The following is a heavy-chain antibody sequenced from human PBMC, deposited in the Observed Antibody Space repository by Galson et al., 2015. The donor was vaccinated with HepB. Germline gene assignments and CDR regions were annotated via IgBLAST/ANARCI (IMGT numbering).Heavy chain of an antibody. CDR1: GGSISSGGYY. Sequence: TLSLTCTVSGGSISSGGYYWSWIRQHPGKGLEWIGYIYYSGSTYYNPSLKSRVTISVDTSKNQFSLKLSSVTAADTAVYYCVVGIFGVVLPDYWGQGTLVTVSS. CDR3: VVGIFGVVLPDY. CDR2: IYYSGST. V-gene: IGHV4-31*03. J-gene: IGHJ4*02. D-gene: IGHD3-3*01.